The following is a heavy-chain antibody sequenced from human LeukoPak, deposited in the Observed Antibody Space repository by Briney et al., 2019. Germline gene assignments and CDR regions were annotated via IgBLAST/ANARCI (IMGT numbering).Heavy chain of an antibody. CDR2: IVVGSGNR. Sequence: GASVKASCKASGFTXTSSAMQWVRQARGQRLEWIGWIVVGSGNRNYAQKFQERVSITRDMSTGTAYMELSSLRSEDTAVYFCAAGTSGRPEYFQHWGQGTLVTVSS. J-gene: IGHJ1*01. D-gene: IGHD1-14*01. CDR1: GFTXTSSA. CDR3: AAGTSGRPEYFQH. V-gene: IGHV1-58*02.